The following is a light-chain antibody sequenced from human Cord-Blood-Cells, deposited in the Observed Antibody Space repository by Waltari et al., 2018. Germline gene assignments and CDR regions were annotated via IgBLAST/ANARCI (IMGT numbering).Light chain of an antibody. CDR2: GVN. CDR3: SSYTSSSTWV. CDR1: SSDVGGYNY. J-gene: IGLJ3*02. V-gene: IGLV2-14*01. Sequence: QSALTQPASVSGSPGQSLTISCTGTSSDVGGYNYVSWYQQHPGKAPKLMIYGVNKRPSGVSNRFSGSKSGNTASLTISGLQAEDEADYYCSSYTSSSTWVFGGGTKLTVL.